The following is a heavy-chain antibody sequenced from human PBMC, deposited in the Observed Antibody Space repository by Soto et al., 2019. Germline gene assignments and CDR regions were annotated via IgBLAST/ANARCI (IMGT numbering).Heavy chain of an antibody. Sequence: SETLSLTCAVYGGSFSGYYWSWIRQPPGKGLEWIGEINHSGSTNYNPSLKSRVTISVDTSKNQFSLKLSSVTAADTAVYYCAREGAGYCSGGSCYSPLYWFDPWGQGTLVTVSS. CDR3: AREGAGYCSGGSCYSPLYWFDP. CDR2: INHSGST. D-gene: IGHD2-15*01. V-gene: IGHV4-34*01. J-gene: IGHJ5*02. CDR1: GGSFSGYY.